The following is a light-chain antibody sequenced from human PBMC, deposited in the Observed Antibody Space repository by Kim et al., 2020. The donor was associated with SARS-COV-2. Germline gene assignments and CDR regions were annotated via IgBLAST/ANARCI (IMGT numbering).Light chain of an antibody. CDR2: GAS. V-gene: IGKV3-20*01. J-gene: IGKJ4*01. CDR1: QRVRSSH. CDR3: QQYSSSPLT. Sequence: SPGERTTMTGRARQRVRSSHLDWYQQKPGQAPRLLSAGASSRAAGIPDRFSGSGSGTDFSLTISRLEPEDFAVYYCQQYSSSPLTFGGGTKVDIK.